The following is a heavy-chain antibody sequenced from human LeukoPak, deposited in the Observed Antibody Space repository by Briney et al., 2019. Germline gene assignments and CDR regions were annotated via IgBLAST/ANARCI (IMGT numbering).Heavy chain of an antibody. CDR2: ISSSADIV. D-gene: IGHD6-19*01. CDR3: ARETVAGTFDY. CDR1: GFIFSEYY. V-gene: IGHV3-11*01. Sequence: PGGSLRLSCAASGFIFSEYYISWIRRAPGKGLEWIADISSSADIVSYADSVKGRFTISRDNGKDSLHLQMNSLRAEDTAVYYCARETVAGTFDYWSQGTLVTVSS. J-gene: IGHJ4*02.